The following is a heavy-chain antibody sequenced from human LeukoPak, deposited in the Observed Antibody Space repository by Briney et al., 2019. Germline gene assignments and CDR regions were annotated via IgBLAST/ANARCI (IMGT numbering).Heavy chain of an antibody. CDR1: GFTVSSNY. D-gene: IGHD6-19*01. CDR3: TRVVADYYYYYYMDV. J-gene: IGHJ6*03. V-gene: IGHV3-53*01. CDR2: IYSGGST. Sequence: GGSLRLSCAASGFTVSSNYMSWVRQAPGKGLEWVSVIYSGGSTYYADSVKGRFTISRDNSKNTLYLQMNSLRAEDTAVYYCTRVVADYYYYYYMDVWGKGTTVTISS.